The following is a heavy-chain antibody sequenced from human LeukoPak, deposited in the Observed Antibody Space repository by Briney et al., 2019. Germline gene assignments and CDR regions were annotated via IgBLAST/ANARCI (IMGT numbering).Heavy chain of an antibody. V-gene: IGHV4-59*08. CDR1: GGSVSSYY. D-gene: IGHD2-2*01. Sequence: SETLSLTCIVSGGSVSSYYWSWIRQAPGKGLEWIGYVYYRRGAHYNASLKSRLSISVDTSMNQFSLKLSSVTAADTAVYYCARHADIEVVRYGFDPWGQGTLVTVSS. J-gene: IGHJ5*02. CDR3: ARHADIEVVRYGFDP. CDR2: VYYRRGA.